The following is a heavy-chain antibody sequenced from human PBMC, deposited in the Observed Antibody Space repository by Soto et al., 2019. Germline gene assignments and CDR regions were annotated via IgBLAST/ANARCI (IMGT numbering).Heavy chain of an antibody. J-gene: IGHJ6*02. V-gene: IGHV1-69*13. D-gene: IGHD3-22*01. CDR3: ARYDSSGYYYGLGYYYYGMDV. CDR2: IIPIFGTA. CDR1: GGTFSSYA. Sequence: SVKVSCKASGGTFSSYASSWVRQAPGQGLEWMGGIIPIFGTANYAQKFQGRVTITADESTSTAYMELSSLRSEDTAVYYCARYDSSGYYYGLGYYYYGMDVRRHGPPVTVSS.